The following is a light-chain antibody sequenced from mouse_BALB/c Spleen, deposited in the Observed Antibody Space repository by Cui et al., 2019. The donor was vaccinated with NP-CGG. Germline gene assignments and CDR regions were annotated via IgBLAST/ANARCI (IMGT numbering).Light chain of an antibody. CDR2: GTN. V-gene: IGLV1*01. Sequence: QAVVTQESALNTSPGETVTLTCRASTGAVTTSNYANWVQEKPDHLFTGLMGGTNNRAPGVPARFSSSLIGNKAALTITGAQTEDEAIYFCALWYSNHWVFGGGTKLTVL. J-gene: IGLJ1*01. CDR1: TGAVTTSNY. CDR3: ALWYSNHWV.